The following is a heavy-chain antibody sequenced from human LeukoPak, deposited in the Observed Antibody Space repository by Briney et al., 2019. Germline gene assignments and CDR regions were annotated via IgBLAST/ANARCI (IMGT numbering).Heavy chain of an antibody. CDR1: GFTVSSNY. CDR2: IYSGGST. J-gene: IGHJ4*02. D-gene: IGHD2-15*01. Sequence: PGGSLRLSCAASGFTVSSNYMSWVRQAPGKGLEWVSVIYSGGSTYYADSVKGRFTISRDNSKNTLYLQMNSLRAEDTAVYYCARDYGICSGGSCYGLDYWGQGTLVTVSS. V-gene: IGHV3-66*01. CDR3: ARDYGICSGGSCYGLDY.